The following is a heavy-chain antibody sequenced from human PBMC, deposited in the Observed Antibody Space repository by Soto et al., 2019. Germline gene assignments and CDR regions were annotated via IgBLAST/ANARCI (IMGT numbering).Heavy chain of an antibody. Sequence: GGSLRLSCAASGFTFDDYTMHWVRQAPGKGLEWVSLISWDGGSTYYADSVKGRFTISRDNSKNSLYLQMNSLRTEDTALYYCAKDLFPNPNYGGLCDYWGQGTLVTVSS. CDR3: AKDLFPNPNYGGLCDY. D-gene: IGHD4-17*01. V-gene: IGHV3-43*01. CDR2: ISWDGGST. J-gene: IGHJ4*02. CDR1: GFTFDDYT.